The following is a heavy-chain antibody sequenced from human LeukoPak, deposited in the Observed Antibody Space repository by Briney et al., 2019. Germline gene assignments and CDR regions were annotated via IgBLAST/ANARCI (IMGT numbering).Heavy chain of an antibody. CDR2: ISSSSSTI. Sequence: GGSLRLSCAASGFTFSSYSMNWVRQAPGKGLEWVSYISSSSSTIYYADSVKGRFTISRDNAKNSLYLQMNSLRAEDTAVYYCARGGTDDFWSGYFSTSPAEYFQHWGQGTLVTVSS. J-gene: IGHJ1*01. CDR1: GFTFSSYS. D-gene: IGHD3-3*01. V-gene: IGHV3-48*01. CDR3: ARGGTDDFWSGYFSTSPAEYFQH.